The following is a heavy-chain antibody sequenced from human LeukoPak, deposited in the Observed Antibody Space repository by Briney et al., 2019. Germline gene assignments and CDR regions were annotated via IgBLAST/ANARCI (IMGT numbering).Heavy chain of an antibody. Sequence: GESLKISCKGSGYSFSTYWIGWVRQMPGKGLEWMGINRPGDSDIRYSPSFQGQVTISADKSISTAYLQWSSLKASDTAMYYCARNSENTNGWYGEFDPWGQGTLVTVSS. CDR1: GYSFSTYW. CDR2: NRPGDSDI. CDR3: ARNSENTNGWYGEFDP. D-gene: IGHD6-19*01. J-gene: IGHJ5*02. V-gene: IGHV5-51*01.